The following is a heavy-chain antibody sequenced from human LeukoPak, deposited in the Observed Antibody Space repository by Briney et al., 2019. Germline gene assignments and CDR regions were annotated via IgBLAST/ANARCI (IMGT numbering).Heavy chain of an antibody. V-gene: IGHV4-34*01. Sequence: PSETLSLTCAVYGGSFSGYYWSWIRQPPGKGLEWIGEINHSGSTNYNPSLKSRVTISVGTSKNQFSLKLSSVTPEDTAVYYCAKGSSYFDYWGQGTLVTVSS. J-gene: IGHJ4*02. CDR2: INHSGST. D-gene: IGHD6-19*01. CDR3: AKGSSYFDY. CDR1: GGSFSGYY.